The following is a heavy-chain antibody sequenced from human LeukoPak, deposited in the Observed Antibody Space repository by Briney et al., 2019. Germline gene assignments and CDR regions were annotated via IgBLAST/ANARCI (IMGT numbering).Heavy chain of an antibody. Sequence: GGSLRLSCAASGFTFSSYWMHWVRQAPGKGLVWVSRISTDGSSAIYADSVKGRLTISRDNAKNTLYLQMNSLRAEDTAVYYCARVNVCPRCHFDYWGQGTLVTVSS. CDR1: GFTFSSYW. V-gene: IGHV3-74*01. CDR2: ISTDGSSA. D-gene: IGHD3-16*01. CDR3: ARVNVCPRCHFDY. J-gene: IGHJ4*02.